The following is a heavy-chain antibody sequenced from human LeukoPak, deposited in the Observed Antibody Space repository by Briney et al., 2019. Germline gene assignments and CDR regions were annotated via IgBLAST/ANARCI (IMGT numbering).Heavy chain of an antibody. Sequence: ASVKVSCKASGYTFTSYGISWVRQAPGQGLEWMGWISAYNGNTNYAQKLQGRVTMTTDTSTSTAYMELRSLRSDDTAVYYCARTYDFWSGYGYFDYWGQGTLVTVSS. CDR2: ISAYNGNT. J-gene: IGHJ4*02. V-gene: IGHV1-18*01. CDR1: GYTFTSYG. CDR3: ARTYDFWSGYGYFDY. D-gene: IGHD3-3*01.